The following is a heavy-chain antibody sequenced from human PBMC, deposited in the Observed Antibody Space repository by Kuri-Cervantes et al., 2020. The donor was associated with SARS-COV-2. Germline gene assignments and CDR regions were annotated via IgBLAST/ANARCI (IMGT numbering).Heavy chain of an antibody. Sequence: ETLSLTCAASGFTFSSYSMNWVRQAPGKGLEWVSYISSSSSTIYYADSVKGRFTISRDNAKNSLYLQMNSLRAEDTAVYYCARDGQDFWSGYYLYYMDVWGKGTMVTVSS. CDR1: GFTFSSYS. CDR3: ARDGQDFWSGYYLYYMDV. D-gene: IGHD3-3*01. CDR2: ISSSSSTI. V-gene: IGHV3-48*01. J-gene: IGHJ6*03.